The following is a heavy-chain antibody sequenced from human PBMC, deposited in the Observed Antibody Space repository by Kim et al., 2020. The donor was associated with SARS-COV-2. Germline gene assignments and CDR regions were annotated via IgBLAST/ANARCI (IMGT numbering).Heavy chain of an antibody. CDR3: ARPTTASYYYYYMDV. V-gene: IGHV1-69*01. D-gene: IGHD4-17*01. J-gene: IGHJ6*03. Sequence: QKCKGRVTITADESTSTAYMELSSLRSEDTAVYYCARPTTASYYYYYMDVWGKGTTVTVSS.